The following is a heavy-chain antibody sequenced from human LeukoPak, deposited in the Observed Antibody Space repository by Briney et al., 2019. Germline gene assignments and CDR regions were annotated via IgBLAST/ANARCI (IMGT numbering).Heavy chain of an antibody. CDR2: IYYSGST. J-gene: IGHJ4*02. D-gene: IGHD3-9*01. Sequence: SETLSLTCTVSGGSISSSSYYWGWIRQPPGKGLEWIGSIYYSGSTYYNPSLKSRVTISVDTSKNQFSLKLSSVTAADTAVYYCAREGRIYDILTGYSQSKYFDYWGQGTLVTVSS. CDR1: GGSISSSSYY. CDR3: AREGRIYDILTGYSQSKYFDY. V-gene: IGHV4-39*07.